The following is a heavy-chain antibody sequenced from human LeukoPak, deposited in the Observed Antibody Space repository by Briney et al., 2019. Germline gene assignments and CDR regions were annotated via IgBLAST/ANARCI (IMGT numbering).Heavy chain of an antibody. D-gene: IGHD3-16*01. Sequence: ASVKVSCKASGYTFTSYDINWVRQATGQGLEWMGWMNPNSGNTGYAQKFQGRVTMTRNTSISTAYVELSSLRSEGTAVYYCARMTTLNWFDPWGQGTLVTVSS. V-gene: IGHV1-8*01. CDR1: GYTFTSYD. CDR3: ARMTTLNWFDP. CDR2: MNPNSGNT. J-gene: IGHJ5*02.